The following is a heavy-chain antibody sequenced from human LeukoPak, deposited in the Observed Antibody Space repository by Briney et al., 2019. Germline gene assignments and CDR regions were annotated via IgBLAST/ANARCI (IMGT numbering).Heavy chain of an antibody. CDR3: AKDVDTYGYRLPLDY. J-gene: IGHJ4*02. D-gene: IGHD5-18*01. Sequence: PGGSLRLSCAASGFTFNTYTMNWVRQAPGKGLEWVSSISGSGGSTYYADSVKGRFTISRDNSKNTLYLQMDSLRAEDTAVYYCAKDVDTYGYRLPLDYWGQGTLVTVSS. CDR2: ISGSGGST. CDR1: GFTFNTYT. V-gene: IGHV3-23*01.